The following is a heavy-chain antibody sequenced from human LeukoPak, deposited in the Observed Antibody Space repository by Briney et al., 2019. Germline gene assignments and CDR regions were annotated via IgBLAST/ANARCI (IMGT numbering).Heavy chain of an antibody. J-gene: IGHJ4*02. V-gene: IGHV4-39*01. CDR1: GGSISSSSYY. CDR3: ARLPLNLQDY. CDR2: IYYSGST. Sequence: SETLSLTCTVSGGSISSSSYYWGWIRQPPGKGLEWIGSIYYSGSTYYNPSLKSRVTISVDTSKNQFSLKLSSVTAADTAVYYCARLPLNLQDYWGQGTLVTVSS.